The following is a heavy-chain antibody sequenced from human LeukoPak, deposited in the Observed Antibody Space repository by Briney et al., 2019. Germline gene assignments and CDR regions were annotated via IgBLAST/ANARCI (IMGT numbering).Heavy chain of an antibody. V-gene: IGHV3-20*04. J-gene: IGHJ4*02. CDR3: ARGMGYYDSSGYYPFDY. Sequence: GGSLRLSCAGSGFTFSRNSMNWVRQAPGKGLEWVSGINWNGGSTGYADSVKGRFTISRDNAKNSLYLQMNSLRAEDTAVYYCARGMGYYDSSGYYPFDYWGQGTLVTVSS. D-gene: IGHD3-22*01. CDR2: INWNGGST. CDR1: GFTFSRNS.